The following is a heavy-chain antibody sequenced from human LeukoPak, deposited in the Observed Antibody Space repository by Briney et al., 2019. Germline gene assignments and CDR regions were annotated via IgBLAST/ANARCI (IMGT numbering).Heavy chain of an antibody. D-gene: IGHD6-19*01. CDR2: IYYSGST. V-gene: IGHV4-39*07. CDR3: ERELAVAGTVTHRFDP. CDR1: GGSISSASYY. Sequence: PSETLSLTCTVSGGSISSASYYWGWIRQPPGKGLEWIGSIYYSGSTYYNPSLKSRVTMSIDTSKNQFSLKLSSVTAADTAVYYCERELAVAGTVTHRFDPWGQGTLVTVSS. J-gene: IGHJ5*02.